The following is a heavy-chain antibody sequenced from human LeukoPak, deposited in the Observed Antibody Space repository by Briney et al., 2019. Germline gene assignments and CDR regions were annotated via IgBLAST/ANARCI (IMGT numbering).Heavy chain of an antibody. CDR1: GYTVTNYD. D-gene: IGHD3-10*01. CDR2: MNPNSGNT. V-gene: IGHV1-8*01. CDR3: ARGSYGSGSYIY. J-gene: IGHJ4*02. Sequence: ASVKVSCKTSGYTVTNYDINWVRQATGQGLEWMGWMNPNSGNTGYAQKFQGRVTMTRNTSISTAYMELSSLRSEDTAVYYCARGSYGSGSYIYWGQGTLVTVSS.